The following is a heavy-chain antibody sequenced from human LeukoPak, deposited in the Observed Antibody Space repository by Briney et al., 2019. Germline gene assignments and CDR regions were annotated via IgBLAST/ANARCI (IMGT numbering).Heavy chain of an antibody. CDR1: GFTFSSYS. J-gene: IGHJ4*02. CDR2: ITSSSSSYI. D-gene: IGHD7-27*01. Sequence: GGSLRLSCAASGFTFSSYSMTWVRQAPGKGLEWVSSITSSSSSYIYYADSVKGRFTISRDNAKNSLYLQMNSLRAEDTAVYYCARVNGFLTGEFDYWGQGTLVTVS. CDR3: ARVNGFLTGEFDY. V-gene: IGHV3-21*01.